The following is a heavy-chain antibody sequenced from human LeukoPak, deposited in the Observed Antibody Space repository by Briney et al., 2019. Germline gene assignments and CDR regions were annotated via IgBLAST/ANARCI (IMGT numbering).Heavy chain of an antibody. J-gene: IGHJ4*02. D-gene: IGHD6-13*01. CDR1: GGSFSGYY. CDR2: INHSGST. V-gene: IGHV4-34*01. CDR3: ASLRGGSSWSLRFDY. Sequence: SETLSLTCAVYGGSFSGYYWSWIRQPPGKGLEWIGEINHSGSTNYNPSLKSRVTISVDTSKNQFSLKLSSVTAADTAVYYCASLRGGSSWSLRFDYWGQGTLVTVSS.